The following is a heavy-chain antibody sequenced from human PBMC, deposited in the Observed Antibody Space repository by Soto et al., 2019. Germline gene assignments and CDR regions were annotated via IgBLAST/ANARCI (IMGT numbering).Heavy chain of an antibody. D-gene: IGHD3-22*01. J-gene: IGHJ4*02. CDR1: GDSIRSYF. V-gene: IGHV4-34*01. CDR2: INHSGSS. Sequence: PSETLSLTCNVSGDSIRSYFWTWIRQPPGKGLEWIGEINHSGSSNYNPSLESRVTISVDTSKNQFSLKLSSVTAADTAVYYCARGIALILVVQTDAPDKYYFDSWGQGTLVTVSS. CDR3: ARGIALILVVQTDAPDKYYFDS.